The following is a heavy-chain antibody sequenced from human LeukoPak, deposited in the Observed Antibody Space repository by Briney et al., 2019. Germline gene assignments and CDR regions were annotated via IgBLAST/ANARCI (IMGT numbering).Heavy chain of an antibody. CDR2: IPYDGSNK. CDR3: AKEVGYGMDV. J-gene: IGHJ6*02. CDR1: GFTFSTYG. Sequence: PGGSLRLSCAASGFTFSTYGFHWVRQAPGKGLEWVAVIPYDGSNKYYADSVKGRFTISRDNSKNTLYLQMNTLRAEDTAVYYCAKEVGYGMDVWGQWTTVTVSS. V-gene: IGHV3-30*18. D-gene: IGHD1-26*01.